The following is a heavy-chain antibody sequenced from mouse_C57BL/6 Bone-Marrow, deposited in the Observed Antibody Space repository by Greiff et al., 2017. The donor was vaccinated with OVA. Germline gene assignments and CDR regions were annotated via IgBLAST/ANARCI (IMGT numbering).Heavy chain of an antibody. CDR1: GYTFTSYT. V-gene: IGHV1-4*01. J-gene: IGHJ3*01. Sequence: VKLMESGADLARPGASVTMSCKASGYTFTSYTMHWVKQRPGQGLEWIGYINPSSGYTKYNQKFKDKATLTADKSSSAAYMQLSSLTSEDSAVYYCAREDGNWFAYWGQGTLVTVSA. D-gene: IGHD2-1*01. CDR3: AREDGNWFAY. CDR2: INPSSGYT.